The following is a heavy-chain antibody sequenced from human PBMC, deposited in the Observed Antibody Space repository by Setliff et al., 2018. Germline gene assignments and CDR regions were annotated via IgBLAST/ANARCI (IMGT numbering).Heavy chain of an antibody. Sequence: GSVKVSCKASGYTLSNSILSWVRQAPGQGLEWVGWISAYNGKTYSAQKFQDRITLTTDTSTNTGYLELRGLRSDDTAVYYCLRLVRYCTKIACQATSGDEVWGLGTLVTVS. CDR3: LRLVRYCTKIACQATSGDEV. CDR2: ISAYNGKT. J-gene: IGHJ4*02. V-gene: IGHV1-18*01. D-gene: IGHD2-8*01. CDR1: GYTLSNSI.